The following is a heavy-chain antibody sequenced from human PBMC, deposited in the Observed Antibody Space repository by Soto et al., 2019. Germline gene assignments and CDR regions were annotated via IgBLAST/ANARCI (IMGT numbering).Heavy chain of an antibody. CDR3: ATYRKLFQI. Sequence: TLSLTCPVSESYISGGHYSWSWIGQPTGKGLEWIGFIYNSGSTYYKSSLKSRVTIPAGWSENHSFLNFTSATAADPAVYYGATYRKLFQIWAQGTRDSVSS. V-gene: IGHV4-30-2*01. CDR1: ESYISGGHYS. J-gene: IGHJ3*02. CDR2: IYNSGST.